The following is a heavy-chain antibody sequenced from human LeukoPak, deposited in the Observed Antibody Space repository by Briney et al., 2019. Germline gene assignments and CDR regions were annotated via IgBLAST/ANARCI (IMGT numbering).Heavy chain of an antibody. CDR2: ISYDGSNK. J-gene: IGHJ4*02. Sequence: GGSLRLSCAASGFTFSSHAMHWVRQAPGKGLEWVAVISYDGSNKYYADSVKGRFTISRDNSKNTLYLQMNSLRAEDTAVYYCARDRALNYWGQGTLVTVSS. CDR1: GFTFSSHA. CDR3: ARDRALNY. V-gene: IGHV3-30*01.